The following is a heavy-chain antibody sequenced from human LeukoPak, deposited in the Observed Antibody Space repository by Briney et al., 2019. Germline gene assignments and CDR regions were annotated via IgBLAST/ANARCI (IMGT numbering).Heavy chain of an antibody. D-gene: IGHD3-16*01. Sequence: GGSLRLSCAASGFTFSSYDMHWVRQATGRGLEWVSAIDTAGDTYYPGSVKGRFTISRENAKNSLYLQMNSLRAGDTAVYYCARVSRGGGESFYFDYWGQGTLVTVSS. CDR2: IDTAGDT. CDR3: ARVSRGGGESFYFDY. V-gene: IGHV3-13*01. CDR1: GFTFSSYD. J-gene: IGHJ4*02.